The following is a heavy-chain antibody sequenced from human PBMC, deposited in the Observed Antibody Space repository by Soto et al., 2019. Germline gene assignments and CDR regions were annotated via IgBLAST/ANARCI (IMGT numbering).Heavy chain of an antibody. Sequence: ASVKVSCKASGYTFTRYYVHWVRQAPGQGLEWMGIINPSGGPTKYAQKFQGRVTMTRDTSTSTVYMELRSLSSEDSALYYCARDGHSFDFGGRPFDYWGQGTPVTVSS. V-gene: IGHV1-46*01. D-gene: IGHD2-21*01. CDR3: ARDGHSFDFGGRPFDY. J-gene: IGHJ4*02. CDR2: INPSGGPT. CDR1: GYTFTRYY.